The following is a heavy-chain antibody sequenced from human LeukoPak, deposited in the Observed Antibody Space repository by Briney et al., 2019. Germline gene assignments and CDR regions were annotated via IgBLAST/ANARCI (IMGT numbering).Heavy chain of an antibody. CDR3: ARVSESGSYSDY. Sequence: PGRSLRLACAASGFTFSSYAMHWVRQAPGKGLEWVAVISNDETNKYYADSVKGRFTISRDNSKNTLYLQMNSLRAEDTAVYYCARVSESGSYSDYWGQGTLVTVSS. CDR2: ISNDETNK. D-gene: IGHD1-26*01. J-gene: IGHJ4*02. V-gene: IGHV3-30-3*01. CDR1: GFTFSSYA.